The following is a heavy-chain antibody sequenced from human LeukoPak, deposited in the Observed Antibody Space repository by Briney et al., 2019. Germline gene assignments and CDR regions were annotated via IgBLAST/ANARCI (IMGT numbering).Heavy chain of an antibody. CDR3: AYSYVLGWFDP. V-gene: IGHV4-59*08. CDR1: GASISSYY. J-gene: IGHJ5*02. CDR2: VFHSGES. Sequence: SETLSLTCTVSGASISSYYWNWIRQPPGKGLQWIGYVFHSGESNCNPPLKSRVTMSVDTSKNQFSLRLSSVTAADTAVYYCAYSYVLGWFDPWGQGTLVTVSS. D-gene: IGHD5-18*01.